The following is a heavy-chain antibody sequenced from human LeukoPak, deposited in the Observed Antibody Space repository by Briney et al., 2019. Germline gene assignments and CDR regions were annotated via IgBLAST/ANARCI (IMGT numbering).Heavy chain of an antibody. V-gene: IGHV3-9*01. Sequence: GGSLRLSCAASGFTFDDYAIHWVRQAPGKGLEWVSGISWNSGNIGYADSVKGRFTISRDNAKNSLYLQMNSLRAEDTALYYCAKDYYYDSSGVFDYWGQGTLVTVSS. CDR3: AKDYYYDSSGVFDY. CDR1: GFTFDDYA. J-gene: IGHJ4*02. D-gene: IGHD3-22*01. CDR2: ISWNSGNI.